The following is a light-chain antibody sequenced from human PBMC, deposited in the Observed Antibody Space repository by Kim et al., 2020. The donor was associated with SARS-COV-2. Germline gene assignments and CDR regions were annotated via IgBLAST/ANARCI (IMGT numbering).Light chain of an antibody. CDR1: NIGSKS. Sequence: PGKTARITCGGNNIGSKSVHWYQQKPGKAPGLVVYDDSDRPSGIPERFSGSNSGNTATLTISRVEAGDEADYYCQVWDSSSDHHVVFGGGTQLTVL. V-gene: IGLV3-21*03. J-gene: IGLJ2*01. CDR3: QVWDSSSDHHVV. CDR2: DDS.